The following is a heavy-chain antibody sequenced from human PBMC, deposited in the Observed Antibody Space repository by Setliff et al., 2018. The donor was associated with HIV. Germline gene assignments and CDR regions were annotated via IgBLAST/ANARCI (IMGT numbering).Heavy chain of an antibody. V-gene: IGHV4-61*02. CDR3: AKDRGYYFDL. CDR2: IYSSGAT. J-gene: IGHJ2*01. CDR1: GGAVSSGGHY. D-gene: IGHD3-10*01. Sequence: TSETLSLTCTVSGGAVSSGGHYWNWIRQPAGKGLEWIGRIYSSGATSYNPSLRSRVTMSVDTSKNQLSLTLDSMTAADTAVYYCAKDRGYYFDLWGRGILVTVSS.